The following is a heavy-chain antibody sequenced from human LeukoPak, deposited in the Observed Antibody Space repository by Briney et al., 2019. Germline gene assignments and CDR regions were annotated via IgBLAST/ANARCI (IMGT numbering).Heavy chain of an antibody. J-gene: IGHJ4*02. Sequence: GGSLRLSCAASGLTFSNYAMNWVRQAPGKGLQWVSAITSGDTTYYADSVKGRFTISRDNSKNTLYLQMNSLRAEDTAVYHCARAYSSSWYDYWGQGTLVTVSS. CDR1: GLTFSNYA. D-gene: IGHD6-13*01. CDR2: ITSGDTT. CDR3: ARAYSSSWYDY. V-gene: IGHV3-23*01.